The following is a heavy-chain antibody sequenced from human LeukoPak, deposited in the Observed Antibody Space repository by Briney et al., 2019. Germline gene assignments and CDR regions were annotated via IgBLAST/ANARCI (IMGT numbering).Heavy chain of an antibody. Sequence: GGSLRLSCAASGFTFSSYGMHWVRQAPGKGLEWVAFIRYDGSNKYYADSVKGRFTISRDNSKNTLYLQMNSLRAEDTAVYYCAKETRYFDWPPDYWGQGTLVTVSS. CDR2: IRYDGSNK. CDR1: GFTFSSYG. CDR3: AKETRYFDWPPDY. D-gene: IGHD3-9*01. V-gene: IGHV3-30*02. J-gene: IGHJ4*02.